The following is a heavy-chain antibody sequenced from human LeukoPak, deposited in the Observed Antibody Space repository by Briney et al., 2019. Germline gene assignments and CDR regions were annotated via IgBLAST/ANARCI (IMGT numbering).Heavy chain of an antibody. CDR1: GYTFTSYV. V-gene: IGHV1-18*01. CDR2: ISAYNCKN. Sequence: ASVKVSCKASGYTFTSYVISCVRQAPGQGREWVGGISAYNCKNNYAQKLQGSVPMTTDTPTSTAYIELRSLSSDDTAVYYCARAPLGYCSGGSCYPYYYGMDVWGQGTTVTVSS. CDR3: ARAPLGYCSGGSCYPYYYGMDV. D-gene: IGHD2-15*01. J-gene: IGHJ6*02.